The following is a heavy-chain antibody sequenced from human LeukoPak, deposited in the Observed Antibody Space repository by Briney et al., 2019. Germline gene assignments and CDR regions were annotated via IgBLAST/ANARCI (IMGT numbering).Heavy chain of an antibody. CDR1: GFTFSMYW. D-gene: IGHD6-13*01. J-gene: IGHJ4*02. V-gene: IGHV3-7*01. Sequence: GGSPRLSCAASGFTFSMYWMTWVRQAPGKGLEWVANIRQDGGQTYYADSVKGRLTISRDNAKNSLFLQMNSLRAEDTAVYYCARIGYSSSSLDYWGQGTLVTVSS. CDR3: ARIGYSSSSLDY. CDR2: IRQDGGQT.